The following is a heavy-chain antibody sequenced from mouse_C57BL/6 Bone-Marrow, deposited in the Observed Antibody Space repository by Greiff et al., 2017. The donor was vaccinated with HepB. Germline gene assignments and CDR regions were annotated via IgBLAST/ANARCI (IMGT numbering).Heavy chain of an antibody. CDR3: ARDLANWDGRYFDV. V-gene: IGHV5-4*01. CDR1: GFTFSSYA. CDR2: ISDGGSYT. D-gene: IGHD4-1*01. Sequence: EVQLVESGGGLVKPGGSLKLSCAASGFTFSSYAMSWVRQTPEKRLAWVATISDGGSYTYYPDNVKGRFTISRDNAKNNLYLQMSHLKSEDTAMYYCARDLANWDGRYFDVWGTGTTVTVSS. J-gene: IGHJ1*03.